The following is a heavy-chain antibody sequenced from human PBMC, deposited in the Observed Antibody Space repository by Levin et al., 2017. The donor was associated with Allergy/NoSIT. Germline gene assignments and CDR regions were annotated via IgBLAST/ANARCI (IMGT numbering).Heavy chain of an antibody. CDR1: GYTFTSYD. V-gene: IGHV1-8*01. D-gene: IGHD3-16*02. CDR3: ATTLLGLHLGELSLSHDAFDI. J-gene: IGHJ3*02. CDR2: MNPNSGNT. Sequence: GASVKVSCKASGYTFTSYDINWVRQATGQGLEWMGWMNPNSGNTGYAQKFQGRVTMTRNTSISTAYMELSSLRSEDTAVYYCATTLLGLHLGELSLSHDAFDIWGQGTMVTVSS.